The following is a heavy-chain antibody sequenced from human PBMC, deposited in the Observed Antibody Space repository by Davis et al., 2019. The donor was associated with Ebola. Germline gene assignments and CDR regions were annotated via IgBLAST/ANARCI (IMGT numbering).Heavy chain of an antibody. D-gene: IGHD4-17*01. CDR3: ARTPTVTREDYYYYYGMDV. CDR2: IKQDGSEK. Sequence: GGSLRLSCAASGFTFSSYWMSWVRQAPGKGLEWVANIKQDGSEKYYVDSVKGRFTISRDNAKNSLYLQMNSLRAEDTAVYYCARTPTVTREDYYYYYGMDVWGQGTTVTVSS. V-gene: IGHV3-7*03. CDR1: GFTFSSYW. J-gene: IGHJ6*02.